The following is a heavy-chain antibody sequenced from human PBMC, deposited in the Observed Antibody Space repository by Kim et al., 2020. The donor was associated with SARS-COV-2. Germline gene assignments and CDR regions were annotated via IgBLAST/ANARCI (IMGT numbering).Heavy chain of an antibody. D-gene: IGHD6-6*01. CDR3: ASWYSSSFDY. Sequence: DTRYSPSFQGQVTISADKSISTAYLQWSSLKASDTAMYYCASWYSSSFDYWGQGTLVTVSS. V-gene: IGHV5-51*01. J-gene: IGHJ4*02. CDR2: DT.